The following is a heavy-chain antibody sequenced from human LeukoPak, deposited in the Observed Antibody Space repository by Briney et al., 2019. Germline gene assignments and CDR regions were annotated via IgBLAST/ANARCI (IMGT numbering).Heavy chain of an antibody. CDR1: GFTVSSNY. D-gene: IGHD2-2*02. Sequence: PGGSLRLSCAASGFTVSSNYMSWVRQAPGKGLEWVAFIRYDGSNKYYADSVKGRFTISRDNSKNTLYLQMNSLRAEDTAVYYCAKDGPSYCSSTSCYNDYWGQGTLVTVSS. CDR3: AKDGPSYCSSTSCYNDY. V-gene: IGHV3-30*02. J-gene: IGHJ4*02. CDR2: IRYDGSNK.